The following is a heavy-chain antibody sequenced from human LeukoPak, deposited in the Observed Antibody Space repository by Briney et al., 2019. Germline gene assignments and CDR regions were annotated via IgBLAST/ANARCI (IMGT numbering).Heavy chain of an antibody. V-gene: IGHV4-59*01. D-gene: IGHD2-2*01. CDR2: IYYSGST. CDR1: GGSISSYY. Sequence: TSETLSLTCTVSGGSISSYYWSWIRQPPGKGLEWIGYIYYSGSTNYNPSLKSRVTISVDTSKNQFSLKLSSVTAADTAVYYCARGEYQPPEDYYMDVWGKGTTVTVSS. CDR3: ARGEYQPPEDYYMDV. J-gene: IGHJ6*03.